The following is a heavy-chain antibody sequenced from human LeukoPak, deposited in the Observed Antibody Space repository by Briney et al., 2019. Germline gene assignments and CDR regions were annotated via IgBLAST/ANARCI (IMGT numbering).Heavy chain of an antibody. Sequence: SVKVSCKASGGTFSSYAISWVRQALGQGLEWMGGIIPIFGTANYAQKFQGRVTITADESTSTAYMELSSLRSEDTAVYYCARDPGIAAPNWFDPWGQGTLVTVSS. CDR2: IIPIFGTA. CDR1: GGTFSSYA. CDR3: ARDPGIAAPNWFDP. V-gene: IGHV1-69*13. D-gene: IGHD6-13*01. J-gene: IGHJ5*02.